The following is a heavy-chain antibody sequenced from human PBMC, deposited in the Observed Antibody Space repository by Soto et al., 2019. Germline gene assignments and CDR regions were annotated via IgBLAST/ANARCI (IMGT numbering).Heavy chain of an antibody. J-gene: IGHJ6*03. D-gene: IGHD3-3*02. V-gene: IGHV1-18*01. CDR2: ISAYNGNT. CDR1: GYTFTSYG. Sequence: QVQLVQSGAEVKKPGASVKVSCKASGYTFTSYGISWVRQAPGQGLEWMGWISAYNGNTNYAQKLQGRVTMTTDTSTSTANMELRSLRSDDTAVYYCARLVRFDDYFIFAEPKAYYMDAWGKGTTVTVSS. CDR3: ARLVRFDDYFIFAEPKAYYMDA.